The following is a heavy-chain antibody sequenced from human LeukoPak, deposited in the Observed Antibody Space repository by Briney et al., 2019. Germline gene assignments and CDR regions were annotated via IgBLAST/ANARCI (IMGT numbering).Heavy chain of an antibody. CDR2: ISSSSGVM. CDR3: ARAWGARDCSSTSCYLYYYYGMDV. J-gene: IGHJ6*02. D-gene: IGHD2-2*01. Sequence: AGGSLRLSCVASGFTFSSYDMNWVRRAPGKGLEWVSFISSSSGVMYYADSVKGRFTISRDNAKNSLYLQMNSLRAEDTAVYYCARAWGARDCSSTSCYLYYYYGMDVWGQGTTVTVSS. CDR1: GFTFSSYD. V-gene: IGHV3-48*01.